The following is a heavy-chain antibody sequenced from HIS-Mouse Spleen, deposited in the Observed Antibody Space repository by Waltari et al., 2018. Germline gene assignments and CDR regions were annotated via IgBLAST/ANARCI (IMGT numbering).Heavy chain of an antibody. J-gene: IGHJ4*02. CDR1: GFTFSSYG. Sequence: QVQLVESGGGVVQPGRSLRLSCAASGFTFSSYGMHWVRQAPGKGLEWVAFISYDGSNKYYAASVKGRFTISRDNSKNTLYLQMNSLRAEDTAVYYCAKASSGWLDYWGQGTLVTVSS. CDR3: AKASSGWLDY. CDR2: ISYDGSNK. D-gene: IGHD6-19*01. V-gene: IGHV3-30*18.